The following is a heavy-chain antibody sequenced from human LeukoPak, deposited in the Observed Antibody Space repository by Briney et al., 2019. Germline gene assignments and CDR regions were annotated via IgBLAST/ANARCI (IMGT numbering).Heavy chain of an antibody. CDR1: GFTFSRYD. D-gene: IGHD2-15*01. Sequence: GGSLRLSCAASGFTFSRYDMSWVRQAPGKGLEWVSDISGSGGSTYYADSVKGRFTISRDNAKNSLYLQMNSLRAEDTAVYYCARDLVVVAATLPLDYWGQGTLVTVSS. CDR3: ARDLVVVAATLPLDY. V-gene: IGHV3-23*01. CDR2: ISGSGGST. J-gene: IGHJ4*02.